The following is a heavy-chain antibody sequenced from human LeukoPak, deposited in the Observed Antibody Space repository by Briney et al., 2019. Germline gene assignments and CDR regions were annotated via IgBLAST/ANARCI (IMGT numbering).Heavy chain of an antibody. Sequence: SETLSLTCTVSGGSISSYYWSWIRQPPGKGLEWIGYIYYSGSTNYNPSLKSRVTISVDTSKNQFSLKLSSVTAADTAVYYCARIATLTERRYYFDYWGQGTLVTVSS. CDR2: IYYSGST. J-gene: IGHJ4*02. CDR3: ARIATLTERRYYFDY. CDR1: GGSISSYY. V-gene: IGHV4-59*08. D-gene: IGHD1-26*01.